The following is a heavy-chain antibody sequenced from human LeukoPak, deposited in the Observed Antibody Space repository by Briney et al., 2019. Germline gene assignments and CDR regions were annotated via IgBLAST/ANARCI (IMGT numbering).Heavy chain of an antibody. J-gene: IGHJ1*01. Sequence: HPGGSLRLSCAASGFTFSSYAMSWVRQAPGKGLEWVSAISGSGGSTYYADSVKGRFTISRDNSKNTLYLQMNSLRAEDTAVYYCAKDDYGDYVFQHWGQGTLVTVSS. D-gene: IGHD4-17*01. V-gene: IGHV3-23*01. CDR3: AKDDYGDYVFQH. CDR1: GFTFSSYA. CDR2: ISGSGGST.